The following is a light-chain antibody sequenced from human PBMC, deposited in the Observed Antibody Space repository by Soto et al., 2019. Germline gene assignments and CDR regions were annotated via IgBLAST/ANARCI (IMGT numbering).Light chain of an antibody. CDR1: SSNIGRNT. CDR3: AAWDDTVNGYV. CDR2: SNN. V-gene: IGLV1-44*01. Sequence: QSVLTQPPSASVTPGQRVTISCSGSSSNIGRNTVSWYQHLPGTAPKLLIYSNNQRPSGVPDRFSGYKSGTSASLAISGLQSEGEADYFCAAWDDTVNGYVFGTGTKLTVL. J-gene: IGLJ1*01.